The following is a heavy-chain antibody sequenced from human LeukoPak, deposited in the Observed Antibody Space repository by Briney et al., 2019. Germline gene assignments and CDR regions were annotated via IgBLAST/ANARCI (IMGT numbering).Heavy chain of an antibody. CDR1: GYTFTSHG. CDR3: ARDEGGPVNY. V-gene: IGHV1-18*01. D-gene: IGHD3-16*01. CDR2: ISSNNGNT. Sequence: GASVKVSCKASGYTFTSHGISWVRQDPGQGLEWMGWISSNNGNTKYAQKFQGRVTMTTETSTSTAYMGLRSLRSDDTAVYYCARDEGGPVNYWGQGTLVTVSS. J-gene: IGHJ4*02.